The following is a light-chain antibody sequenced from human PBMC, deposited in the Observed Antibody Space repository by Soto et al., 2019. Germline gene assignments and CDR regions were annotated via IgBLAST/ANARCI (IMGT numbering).Light chain of an antibody. V-gene: IGKV1-39*01. Sequence: DIQMTQSPSSLSASVGDRVTITCRASQSISIYLNWFQQKPGKPHKLLMYTASSLKSGVPSRFSGSGSGTDFTLTISSLQPEDFASYYCQQSYHFPYTFGQGTKLDI. CDR2: TAS. CDR3: QQSYHFPYT. CDR1: QSISIY. J-gene: IGKJ2*01.